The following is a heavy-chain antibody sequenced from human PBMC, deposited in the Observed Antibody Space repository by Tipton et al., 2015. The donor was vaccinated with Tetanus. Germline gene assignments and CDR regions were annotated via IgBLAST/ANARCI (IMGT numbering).Heavy chain of an antibody. CDR1: RGPISSYY. Sequence: TLSLTCTVSRGPISSYYWSWIRQPAGKGREWIGHISNGNADYAPSLKSRVSLSGDTSKNQFSLELRFVTAADTAVYYCARGITDGYNRRFDYWGQGTLVAVSP. V-gene: IGHV4-4*07. CDR2: ISNGNA. J-gene: IGHJ4*02. CDR3: ARGITDGYNRRFDY. D-gene: IGHD5-24*01.